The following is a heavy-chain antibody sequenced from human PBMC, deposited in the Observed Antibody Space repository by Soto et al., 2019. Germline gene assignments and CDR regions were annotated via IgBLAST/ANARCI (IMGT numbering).Heavy chain of an antibody. CDR1: GGSFSGYY. CDR2: INHSGST. J-gene: IGHJ5*02. CDR3: ARGRESRPYVVVVAATRGNWFDP. V-gene: IGHV4-34*01. D-gene: IGHD2-15*01. Sequence: SETLSLTCAVYGGSFSGYYWSWIRQPPGKGLEWIGEINHSGSTNYNPSLKSRVTISVDTSKNQFSLKLSSVTAADTAVYYCARGRESRPYVVVVAATRGNWFDPWGQGTLVTVSS.